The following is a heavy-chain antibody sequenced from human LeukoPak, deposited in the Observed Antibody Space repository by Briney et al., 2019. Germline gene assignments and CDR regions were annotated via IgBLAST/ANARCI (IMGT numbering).Heavy chain of an antibody. Sequence: ASVKVSCKASGYIFTSYGISWVRQAPGQGLEWTGWISVYNGNTNYPQRLQGRVTMTTDTSTTTAYMELRSLRSGDTAVYYCARDINGYYYDSHGYYPTDLWGQGTLVTVSS. CDR1: GYIFTSYG. CDR2: ISVYNGNT. D-gene: IGHD3-22*01. CDR3: ARDINGYYYDSHGYYPTDL. V-gene: IGHV1-18*01. J-gene: IGHJ5*02.